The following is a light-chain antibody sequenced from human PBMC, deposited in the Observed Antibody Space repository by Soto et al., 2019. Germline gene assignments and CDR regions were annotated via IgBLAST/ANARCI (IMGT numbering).Light chain of an antibody. CDR1: QSVDNN. CDR3: QHYGYSPSWT. V-gene: IGKV3-20*01. Sequence: EIVMTQSPVTLSASXGESATLSCRASQSVDNNVAWYQPKPCQAHRLLIVGSFARATGIPDRFSGSGSGTDFTLTISRLEPEDFAVYYCQHYGYSPSWTFGQGTKVDI. J-gene: IGKJ1*01. CDR2: GSF.